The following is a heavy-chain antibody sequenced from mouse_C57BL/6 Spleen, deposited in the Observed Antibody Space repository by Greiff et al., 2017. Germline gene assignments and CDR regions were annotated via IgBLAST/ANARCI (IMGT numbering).Heavy chain of an antibody. J-gene: IGHJ3*01. D-gene: IGHD1-1*01. CDR3: ARYYGSSSAWFAY. V-gene: IGHV1-69*01. CDR1: GYTFTSYW. CDR2: IDPSDSYT. Sequence: VQLQQSGAELVMPGASVKLSCKASGYTFTSYWMHWVKQRPGQGLEWIGEIDPSDSYTNYNQKFKGKSTLTVDKSSSTAYMQLSSLTSEDSAVYYCARYYGSSSAWFAYWGQGTLVTVSA.